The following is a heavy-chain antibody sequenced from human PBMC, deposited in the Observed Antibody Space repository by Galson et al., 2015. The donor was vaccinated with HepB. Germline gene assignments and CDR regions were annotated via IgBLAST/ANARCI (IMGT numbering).Heavy chain of an antibody. CDR1: GFTFSSYS. CDR3: ARGSPGYDFWSGYYVLADY. V-gene: IGHV3-48*02. Sequence: SLRLSCAASGFTFSSYSMNWVRQAPGKGLEWVSYISSSSTIYYADSVKGRFTISRDNAKNSLYLQMNSLRDEDTAVYYCARGSPGYDFWSGYYVLADYWGQGTLVTVSS. D-gene: IGHD3-3*01. J-gene: IGHJ4*02. CDR2: ISSSSTI.